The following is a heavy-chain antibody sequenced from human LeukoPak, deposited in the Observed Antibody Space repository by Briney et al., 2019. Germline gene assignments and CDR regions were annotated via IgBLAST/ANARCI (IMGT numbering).Heavy chain of an antibody. CDR1: GFTFSGYW. CDR3: IRGTVGAPGNDY. CDR2: IDTDGSFT. V-gene: IGHV3-74*01. J-gene: IGHJ4*02. Sequence: GSLRLSCAASGFTFSGYWMHWVRQAPGKGLVWVSRIDTDGSFTSYADSVRGRFTISRDNAKNTLYLQMSSLRAEDTAVYYCIRGTVGAPGNDYWGQGTLVTVSS. D-gene: IGHD1-26*01.